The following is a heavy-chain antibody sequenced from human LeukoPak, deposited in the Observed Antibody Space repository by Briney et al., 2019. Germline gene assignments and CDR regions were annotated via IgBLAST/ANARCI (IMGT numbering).Heavy chain of an antibody. CDR1: GGSISTYF. D-gene: IGHD2-2*01. J-gene: IGHJ6*02. CDR2: MYISGST. CDR3: ASEDQLLSLGMDV. Sequence: SETLSLTCTVSGGSISTYFWSWIRQPAGKGLEWIGRMYISGSTNYNSSLRSRVTMSLDTSKNQFSLKLSSVTAADTAVYYCASEDQLLSLGMDVWGQGTTVPVSS. V-gene: IGHV4-4*07.